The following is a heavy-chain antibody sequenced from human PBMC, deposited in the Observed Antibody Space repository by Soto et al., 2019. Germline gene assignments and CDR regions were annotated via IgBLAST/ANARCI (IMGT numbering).Heavy chain of an antibody. CDR1: GYTFTSYY. CDR2: VNPTGGST. V-gene: IGHV1-46*03. J-gene: IGHJ4*02. D-gene: IGHD6-25*01. CDR3: ARHLAAGDS. Sequence: QVQLVQSGAEVKKPGASVRVSCKASGYTFTSYYIHWVRQAPGQGLEWMAIVNPTGGSTNYAQKCQGRVTVTVDTSTSTVFMELNSLRYEDTAVYYCARHLAAGDSWGQGTLVTVSS.